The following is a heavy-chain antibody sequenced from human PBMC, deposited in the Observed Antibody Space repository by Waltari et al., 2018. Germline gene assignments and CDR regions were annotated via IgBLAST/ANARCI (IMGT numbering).Heavy chain of an antibody. CDR1: GFDFSDHF. CDR3: ARGAVALDF. CDR2: INSGGSTI. Sequence: QGHLVEAGGGSVKPGGSLRLPSSASGFDFSDHFLSWVRQPPGKGLEWVSYINSGGSTIFYADSVRGRFTISRDNRKKSLYLQMNNLRVDDTALYYCARGAVALDFWGQGSLVTVSS. V-gene: IGHV3-11*04. D-gene: IGHD6-19*01. J-gene: IGHJ4*02.